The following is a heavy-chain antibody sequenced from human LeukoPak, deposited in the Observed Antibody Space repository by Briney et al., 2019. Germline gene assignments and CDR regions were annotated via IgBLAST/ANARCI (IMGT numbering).Heavy chain of an antibody. CDR3: ARQGAVVRGYYYFSGMDV. J-gene: IGHJ6*02. CDR2: IYHRGST. D-gene: IGHD3-10*01. CDR1: GDSIISYKYY. V-gene: IGHV4-39*01. Sequence: SETLSLNCTVSGDSIISYKYYWGWIRQPPGKGLEWLGSIYHRGSTYYNPSLQSRLTISVDTSKNLFSLRLTSVTAADTAVYYCARQGAVVRGYYYFSGMDVWGQGARVAVSS.